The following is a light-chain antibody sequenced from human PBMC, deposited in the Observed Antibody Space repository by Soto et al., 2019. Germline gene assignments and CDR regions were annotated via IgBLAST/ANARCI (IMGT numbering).Light chain of an antibody. CDR3: SSYTSSSTLYV. CDR2: DVS. CDR1: SSDVGGYNY. J-gene: IGLJ1*01. Sequence: QSVLTQPASVSGSPGQSITIFCTGTSSDVGGYNYVSWYQQHPGKAPKLMIYDVSNRPSEVSNRFSGSKSGNTASLTISGLQAEDEADYYCSSYTSSSTLYVFGTGTKVTVL. V-gene: IGLV2-14*01.